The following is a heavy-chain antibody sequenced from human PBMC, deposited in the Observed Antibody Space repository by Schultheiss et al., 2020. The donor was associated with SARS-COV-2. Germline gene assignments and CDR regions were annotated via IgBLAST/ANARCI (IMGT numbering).Heavy chain of an antibody. CDR1: GFTVSSNY. Sequence: GGSLRLSCAASGFTVSSNYMSWVRQAPGKGLEWVSVIYSGGSTYYADSVKGRFTISRDNSKNTLYLQMNSLRAEDTAVYYCARDIVATTTLDYWGQGTLVTVSS. CDR3: ARDIVATTTLDY. J-gene: IGHJ4*02. V-gene: IGHV3-53*01. D-gene: IGHD5-12*01. CDR2: IYSGGST.